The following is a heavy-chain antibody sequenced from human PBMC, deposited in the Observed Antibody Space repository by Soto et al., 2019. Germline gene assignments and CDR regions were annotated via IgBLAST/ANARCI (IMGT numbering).Heavy chain of an antibody. V-gene: IGHV1-69*04. Sequence: ASVKVSCKASGGTFSSYTISWVRQAPGQGLEWMGRIIPILGIANYAQKFQGRVTITADKSTSTAYMELSSLRSEDTAVYYCARDSGDYGDHTVDYWGQGTLVTVSS. CDR1: GGTFSSYT. D-gene: IGHD4-17*01. CDR3: ARDSGDYGDHTVDY. J-gene: IGHJ4*02. CDR2: IIPILGIA.